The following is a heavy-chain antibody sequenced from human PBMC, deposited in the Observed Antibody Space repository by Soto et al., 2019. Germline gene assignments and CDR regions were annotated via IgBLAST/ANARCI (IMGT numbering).Heavy chain of an antibody. J-gene: IGHJ4*02. V-gene: IGHV2-5*01. CDR1: GFSLSTSGVG. D-gene: IGHD2-15*01. CDR2: IYWNVEK. Sequence: QISLKESGPTLVKPTETLTLTYSFSGFSLSTSGVGVGWIRQPPGKALEWLGMIYWNVEKRYSPSLTNRLTITKDTSKNQVVLTLTDMDPEDTGTYFCAHRRCSGGSCYFDYWGQGTLVTVSS. CDR3: AHRRCSGGSCYFDY.